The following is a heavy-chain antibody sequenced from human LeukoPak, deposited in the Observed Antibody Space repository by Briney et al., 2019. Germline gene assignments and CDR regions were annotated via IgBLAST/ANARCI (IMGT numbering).Heavy chain of an antibody. V-gene: IGHV1-69*13. J-gene: IGHJ4*02. Sequence: ASVKVSCKASGGTFSSYAISWVRQAPGQGLEWMGGIIPIFGTANYAQKFQGRVTITADESTSTAYMELSSLRFEDTAVYYCARDRGAQLLWFGESTNYYFDYWGQGTLVTVSS. CDR3: ARDRGAQLLWFGESTNYYFDY. CDR1: GGTFSSYA. D-gene: IGHD3-10*01. CDR2: IIPIFGTA.